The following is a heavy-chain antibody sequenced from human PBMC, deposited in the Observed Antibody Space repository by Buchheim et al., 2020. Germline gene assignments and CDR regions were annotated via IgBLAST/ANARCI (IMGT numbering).Heavy chain of an antibody. J-gene: IGHJ4*01. CDR1: GFVFSTYS. CDR3: ARGASTITRHFDN. V-gene: IGHV3-23*01. CDR2: LSANGGEA. Sequence: EVQLLESGGGLVQAGGSLRLSCAASGFVFSTYSMNWVRQAPGKGPEWGSILSANGGEAHYADSVKGRFTISRDNSKNTLDLQLNSLRADDTAVYYCARGASTITRHFDNWGQGTL. D-gene: IGHD3-3*01.